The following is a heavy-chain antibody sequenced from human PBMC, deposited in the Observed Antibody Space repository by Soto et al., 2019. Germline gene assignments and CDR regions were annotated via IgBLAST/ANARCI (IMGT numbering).Heavy chain of an antibody. Sequence: QVQLVESGGGVVQPGRSLRLSCAASGFTFSGYGMHWVRQAPGKGLEWVAVIRYDGSNIYDADSVKGRFTISRDNSKNTLYLEMNNLGAEDTAVYYCVRDGVGATRYFGYFDYWGQGTLVPVSS. CDR1: GFTFSGYG. D-gene: IGHD1-26*01. V-gene: IGHV3-33*01. CDR2: IRYDGSNI. J-gene: IGHJ4*02. CDR3: VRDGVGATRYFGYFDY.